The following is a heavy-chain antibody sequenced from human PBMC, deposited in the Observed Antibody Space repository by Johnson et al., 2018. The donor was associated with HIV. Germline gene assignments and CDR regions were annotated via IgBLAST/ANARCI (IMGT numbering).Heavy chain of an antibody. CDR1: GFTFSSYV. Sequence: QVQLVESGGGVVQPGRSLRLSCAASGFTFSSYVMHWVRQAPGKGLEWVAVIPYDGSNKYYADSVKGRFTISRDNSKNTLYLQMNSLRAEDTAVYYCARDRVPDAFDIWGQGTMVTVSS. J-gene: IGHJ3*02. CDR3: ARDRVPDAFDI. D-gene: IGHD3-3*01. V-gene: IGHV3-30*04. CDR2: IPYDGSNK.